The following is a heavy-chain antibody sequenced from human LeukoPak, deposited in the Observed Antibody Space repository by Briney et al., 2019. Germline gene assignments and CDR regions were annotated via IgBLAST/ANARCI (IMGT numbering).Heavy chain of an antibody. D-gene: IGHD1-26*01. CDR3: ARRRGGGYSAFDI. CDR2: TYYRSKWCN. CDR1: GDSVSSNSAA. V-gene: IGHV6-1*01. J-gene: IGHJ3*02. Sequence: SQTLPLTCAISGDSVSSNSAAWNWIRQSPSRGLEWLGRTYYRSKWCNEYAVSVKSRITVNPDTSKNEFSLQLNSVTPEDTAIYYCARRRGGGYSAFDIWGQGTMVTVSS.